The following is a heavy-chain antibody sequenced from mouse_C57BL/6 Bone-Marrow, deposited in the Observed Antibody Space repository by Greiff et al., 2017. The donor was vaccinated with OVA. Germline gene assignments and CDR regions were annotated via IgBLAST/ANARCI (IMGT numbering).Heavy chain of an antibody. V-gene: IGHV1-62-2*01. CDR3: VKHEIEYEAMDY. D-gene: IGHD2-4*01. CDR1: GYTFTEYT. J-gene: IGHJ4*01. Sequence: VQLVESGAELVKPGASVKLSCKASGYTFTEYTIHWVKQRSGQGLEWIGWFYPGSGSIKYNEKFKDKATLTADKSSSTVYMELSRLTSEESAVYFCVKHEIEYEAMDYWGQGTSVTVSS. CDR2: FYPGSGSI.